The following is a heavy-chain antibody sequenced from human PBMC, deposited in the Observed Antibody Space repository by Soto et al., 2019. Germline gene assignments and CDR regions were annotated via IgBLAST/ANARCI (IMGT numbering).Heavy chain of an antibody. CDR1: GFYFDNYA. J-gene: IGHJ4*02. V-gene: IGHV3-9*01. CDR3: VIRNGNFYAEFDY. CDR2: LSGNSDIV. Sequence: PGGSLRLSCVTSGFYFDNYAMHWVRQAPGKGPEWVSGLSGNSDIVAYADSVKGRFTISRDNAKKSLYLQMNNLRPEDTGLYYCVIRNGNFYAEFDYWGQGTLVTVSS. D-gene: IGHD1-26*01.